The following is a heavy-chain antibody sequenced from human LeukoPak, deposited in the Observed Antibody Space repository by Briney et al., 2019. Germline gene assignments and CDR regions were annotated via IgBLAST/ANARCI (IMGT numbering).Heavy chain of an antibody. V-gene: IGHV3-20*04. CDR2: INWNGGST. J-gene: IGHJ4*02. CDR3: AALDHGRDF. CDR1: GFTYDDYG. Sequence: PGGTLRLFCAASGFTYDDYGMRGVRHAPGKGLEEVSGINWNGGSTGYADSVKGRFTISRDNAKNSLYLQMNSLRAEDTAVYYCAALDHGRDFWGQGALVTVSS.